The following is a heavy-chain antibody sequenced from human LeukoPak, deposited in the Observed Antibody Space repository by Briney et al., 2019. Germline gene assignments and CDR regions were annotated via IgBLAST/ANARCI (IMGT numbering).Heavy chain of an antibody. CDR3: ATVGIWKMVTGEDR. V-gene: IGHV3-33*01. J-gene: IGHJ5*02. CDR2: IWYDGSNK. CDR1: GFTFSSYD. D-gene: IGHD5-24*01. Sequence: GGSLRLSCAVSGFTFSSYDMHWVHQAPGKGLEWVAVIWYDGSNKYYADSVKGRFTISRDNSKNTLYLQMNSLKTEDTAVYYCATVGIWKMVTGEDRWGQGTLVAVSS.